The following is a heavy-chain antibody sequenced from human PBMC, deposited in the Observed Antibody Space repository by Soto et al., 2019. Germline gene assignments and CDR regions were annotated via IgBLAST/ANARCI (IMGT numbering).Heavy chain of an antibody. V-gene: IGHV4-30-4*01. CDR3: ARLAYCGGDCYSHGMDV. Sequence: SETLSLTCTFSGFSISSGDYYWSWIRQPPGKGLEWIGYIYYSGSTYYNPSLKSRVTISVDTSKNQFSLKLSSVTAADTAVYYCARLAYCGGDCYSHGMDVWGQGTTVTVSS. J-gene: IGHJ6*02. CDR2: IYYSGST. D-gene: IGHD2-21*02. CDR1: GFSISSGDYY.